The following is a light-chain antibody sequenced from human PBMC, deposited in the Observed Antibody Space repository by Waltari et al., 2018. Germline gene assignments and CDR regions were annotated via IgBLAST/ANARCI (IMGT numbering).Light chain of an antibody. Sequence: DIVMTQSPDSLAVSLGEGATINCKSSQSVLYSSNNKNYLAWYQQRPGQPPKLLIYWASTRESGVPDRFSGSGSGTDFTLIISSLQAEDVAVYYCQQYYSDPWTFGQGTKVEIK. J-gene: IGKJ1*01. CDR3: QQYYSDPWT. CDR1: QSVLYSSNNKNY. CDR2: WAS. V-gene: IGKV4-1*01.